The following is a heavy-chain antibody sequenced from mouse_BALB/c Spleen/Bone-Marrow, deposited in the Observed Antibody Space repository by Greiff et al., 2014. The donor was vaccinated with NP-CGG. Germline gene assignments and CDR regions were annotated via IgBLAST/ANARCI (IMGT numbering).Heavy chain of an antibody. Sequence: VQVVESGPELVKPGASVRISCKASGYTFTSYYIHWVKQRPGQGLEWIGWIYPGNVNTRYNEKFKGKATLTADKSSSTAYTQLSSLTSEDSAVYFCARDTMDYWGQGTSVTVSS. CDR3: ARDTMDY. J-gene: IGHJ4*01. CDR1: GYTFTSYY. CDR2: IYPGNVNT. V-gene: IGHV1S56*01.